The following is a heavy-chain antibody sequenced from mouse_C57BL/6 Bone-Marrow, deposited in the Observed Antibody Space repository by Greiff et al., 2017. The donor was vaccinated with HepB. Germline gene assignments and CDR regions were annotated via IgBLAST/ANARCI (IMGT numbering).Heavy chain of an antibody. CDR3: ARGGDDVGAMDY. Sequence: EVMLVESGGDLVKPGGSLKLSCAASGFTFSSYGMSWVRQTPDKRLEWVATISSGGSYTYYPDSVKGRFTISRDNAKNTLYLQMSSLKSEDTAMYYCARGGDDVGAMDYWGQGTSVTVSS. V-gene: IGHV5-6*01. D-gene: IGHD2-12*01. J-gene: IGHJ4*01. CDR2: ISSGGSYT. CDR1: GFTFSSYG.